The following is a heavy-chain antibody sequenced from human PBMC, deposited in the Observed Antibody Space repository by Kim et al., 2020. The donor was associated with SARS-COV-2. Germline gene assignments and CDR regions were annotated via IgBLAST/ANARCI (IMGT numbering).Heavy chain of an antibody. CDR2: INPSGGST. V-gene: IGHV1-46*01. CDR3: ARDVGLGYCSGGSCYSGPHDAFDI. CDR1: GYTFTSYY. J-gene: IGHJ3*02. D-gene: IGHD2-15*01. Sequence: ASVKVSCKASGYTFTSYYMHWVRQAPGQGLEWMGIINPSGGSTSYAQKFQGRVTMTRDTSTSTVYMELSSLRSEDTAVYYCARDVGLGYCSGGSCYSGPHDAFDIWGQGTMVTVSS.